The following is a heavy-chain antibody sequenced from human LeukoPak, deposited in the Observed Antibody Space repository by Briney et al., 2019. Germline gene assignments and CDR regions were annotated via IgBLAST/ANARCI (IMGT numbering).Heavy chain of an antibody. CDR2: IHPASGGT. CDR1: GGTFSSYA. CDR3: ARLAAVPG. D-gene: IGHD6-19*01. V-gene: IGHV1-2*02. J-gene: IGHJ1*01. Sequence: ASVKVSCKASGGTFSSYAISWVRQAPGQGLEWMGWIHPASGGTNYAQKFQGRVTMTRDTSVSTAYMELSSLRSDDTAVYYCARLAAVPGWGQGTLVIVSS.